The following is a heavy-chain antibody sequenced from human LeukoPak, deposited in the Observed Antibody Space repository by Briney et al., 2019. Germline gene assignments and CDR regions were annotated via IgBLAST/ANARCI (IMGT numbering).Heavy chain of an antibody. D-gene: IGHD5-24*01. V-gene: IGHV4-59*01. CDR1: GASLSRYY. J-gene: IGHJ4*02. CDR3: VRGAGWLPDY. Sequence: SETLCLTCTVSGASLSRYYCTWIRQSPGKGLEWIGLISYSGNTKYNSSLESRVTISLDTSKNQCSLKLRSVTAADTATYYCVRGAGWLPDYWGQGVMVTVSS. CDR2: ISYSGNT.